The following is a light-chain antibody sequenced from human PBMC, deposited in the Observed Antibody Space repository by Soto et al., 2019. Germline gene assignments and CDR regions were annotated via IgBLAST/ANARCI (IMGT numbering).Light chain of an antibody. J-gene: IGKJ2*01. CDR3: QHYDASPPYT. CDR2: GAS. V-gene: IGKV3-20*01. Sequence: EIVLTQSPGTLSLSPGERATLSCRASPSVSGSNLAWYQQKPGQAPRLVIYGASSRATGIPDRFSGSGSGTDFTLTVSRLEPEDFAVYFCQHYDASPPYTFGQGTKVDIK. CDR1: PSVSGSN.